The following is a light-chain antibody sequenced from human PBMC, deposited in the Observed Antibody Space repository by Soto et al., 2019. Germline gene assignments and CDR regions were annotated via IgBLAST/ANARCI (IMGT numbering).Light chain of an antibody. CDR2: GAS. Sequence: EIVPTKYPATLSVSPGERATLPCRASQSISSNLAWYQQKPGQAPRLLIYGASTRATGIPARFSGSGSGTEFTLSISSLQSEDFAVYYCQQYNNWPRTFGQGTKV. V-gene: IGKV3-15*01. CDR1: QSISSN. J-gene: IGKJ1*01. CDR3: QQYNNWPRT.